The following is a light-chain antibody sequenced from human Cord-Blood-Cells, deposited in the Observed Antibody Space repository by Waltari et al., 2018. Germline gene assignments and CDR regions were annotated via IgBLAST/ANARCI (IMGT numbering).Light chain of an antibody. CDR3: QVWDSSSDRGV. Sequence: SYVLTQPPSVSVAPGQTARITRGGNNMGSKSAHCYHQQPGQAPVLVVYDDSDRPPGMPARFSCSNSGNTATLTISRVEAGDEADYYCQVWDSSSDRGVFGGGTKLTVL. J-gene: IGLJ3*02. CDR2: DDS. CDR1: NMGSKS. V-gene: IGLV3-21*02.